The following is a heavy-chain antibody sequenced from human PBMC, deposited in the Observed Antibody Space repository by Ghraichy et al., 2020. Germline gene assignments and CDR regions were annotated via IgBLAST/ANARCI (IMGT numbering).Heavy chain of an antibody. J-gene: IGHJ6*02. Sequence: GESLNISCAASEFTFSTFGMHWVRQAPGKGLEWVASISNDGSSKHYADSVKGRFAISRDNSKYTLHLQMNSLRAEDTAVYYCAKEGGTYFDSYYYGLNVWGPGTTVTVSS. D-gene: IGHD1-26*01. V-gene: IGHV3-30*18. CDR1: EFTFSTFG. CDR3: AKEGGTYFDSYYYGLNV. CDR2: ISNDGSSK.